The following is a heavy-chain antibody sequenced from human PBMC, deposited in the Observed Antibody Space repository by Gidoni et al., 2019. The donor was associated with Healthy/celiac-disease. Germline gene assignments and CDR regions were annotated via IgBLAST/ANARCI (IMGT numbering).Heavy chain of an antibody. V-gene: IGHV3-48*02. CDR3: ARADPYYYDSSGRGYY. J-gene: IGHJ4*02. D-gene: IGHD3-22*01. CDR1: GFTFSSYS. Sequence: EVQLVESGGGLVQPGGSLRLSCAASGFTFSSYSMNWVRQAPGKGLEWVSYISSSSSTIYYADSVKGRFTISRDNAKNSLYLQMNSLRDEDTAVYYCARADPYYYDSSGRGYYWGQRTLVTVSS. CDR2: ISSSSSTI.